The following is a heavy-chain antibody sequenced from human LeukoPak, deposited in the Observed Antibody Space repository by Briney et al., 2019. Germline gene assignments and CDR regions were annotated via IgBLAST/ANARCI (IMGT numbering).Heavy chain of an antibody. D-gene: IGHD6-19*01. CDR1: GFTFSSYG. CDR3: AKDRFSGSYFDY. Sequence: GGSLRLFCAASGFTFSSYGMHWVRQAPGKGLEGVAFIRYDGSNKYYADSVKGRFTISRDNSKNTLYLQMNSLRAEDTAVYYCAKDRFSGSYFDYWGQGTLVTVSS. V-gene: IGHV3-30*02. CDR2: IRYDGSNK. J-gene: IGHJ4*02.